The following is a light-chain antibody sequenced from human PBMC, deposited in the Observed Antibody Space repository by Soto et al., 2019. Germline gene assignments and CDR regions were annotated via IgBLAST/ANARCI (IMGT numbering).Light chain of an antibody. CDR3: QHYNNWPPWT. Sequence: EIVMTQSPATLSVSPGERATLSCRASQSVSSNLAWYQQKPGQAPRLLIYGASTRATGIPARFSGSGSGTEFTLTISSLQSEDFAFYYCQHYNNWPPWTFGQGTKVEI. J-gene: IGKJ1*01. CDR1: QSVSSN. V-gene: IGKV3-15*01. CDR2: GAS.